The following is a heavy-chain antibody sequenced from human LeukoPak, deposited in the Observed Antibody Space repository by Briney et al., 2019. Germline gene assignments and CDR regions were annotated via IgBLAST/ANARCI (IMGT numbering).Heavy chain of an antibody. Sequence: ESGPTLGKPTQTLTLTCTFSGFSLSSGVVGVGWIRQPPGKALEWLALIYWNDDKRYSPSLRNRLTITKDSSENQVVLTLTNMEPVDTATYYCTHTVDYGGNPNDYWGQGTLVTVSS. CDR2: IYWNDDK. J-gene: IGHJ4*02. V-gene: IGHV2-5*01. CDR3: THTVDYGGNPNDY. CDR1: GFSLSSGVVG. D-gene: IGHD4-23*01.